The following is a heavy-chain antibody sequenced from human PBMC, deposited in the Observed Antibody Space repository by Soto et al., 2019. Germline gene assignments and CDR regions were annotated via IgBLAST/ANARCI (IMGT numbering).Heavy chain of an antibody. J-gene: IGHJ6*02. CDR3: AKILLWFGEGYGMDV. D-gene: IGHD3-10*01. Sequence: GGSLRLSCAASGFTFSSYAMSWVRQAPGKGLEWVSAISGSGGSTYYADSVKGRFTISRDNSKNTLYLQMNSLRAEDTAVYYCAKILLWFGEGYGMDVWGQGTTVTVSS. CDR2: ISGSGGST. V-gene: IGHV3-23*01. CDR1: GFTFSSYA.